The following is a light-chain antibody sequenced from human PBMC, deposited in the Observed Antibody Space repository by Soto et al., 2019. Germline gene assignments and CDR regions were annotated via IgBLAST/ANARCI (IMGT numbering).Light chain of an antibody. CDR2: AAS. J-gene: IGKJ1*01. V-gene: IGKV3-11*01. CDR3: QQYNSCPWT. Sequence: EIVLTQSPSILSLSVGERATLSCRASQSVSTYLPWYQQKPGPAPRLLIYAASNRHTGIPARFSGSGSGTDFTLTISSLQPEDFAAYYCQQYNSCPWTFGQGTKVDIK. CDR1: QSVSTY.